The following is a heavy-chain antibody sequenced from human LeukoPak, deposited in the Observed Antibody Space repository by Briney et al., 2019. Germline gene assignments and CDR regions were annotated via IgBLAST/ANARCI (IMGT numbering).Heavy chain of an antibody. Sequence: SVKVSCKASGGTFISYAISWVRQAPGQGLEWMGRISPIFGTANYAQKFQGRVTITADESTSTAYMELSSLRSEDTAVYYCAREIGSGSYWGPVGYWGQGTLVTVSS. CDR2: ISPIFGTA. CDR3: AREIGSGSYWGPVGY. V-gene: IGHV1-69*13. J-gene: IGHJ4*02. CDR1: GGTFISYA. D-gene: IGHD3-10*01.